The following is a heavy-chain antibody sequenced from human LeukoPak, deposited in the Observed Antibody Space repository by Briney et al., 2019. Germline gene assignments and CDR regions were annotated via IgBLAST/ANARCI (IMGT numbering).Heavy chain of an antibody. CDR2: ISGSGGST. Sequence: PGGSLRLSCAASGFTFSSYAMSWVRQAPGKGLEWVSAISGSGGSTYYADSVKGRFTISRDNSKNTLYLQMNSLRAEDTAVYYCAKDVMVRGVIINYFDYWGQGTLVTVSS. J-gene: IGHJ4*02. D-gene: IGHD3-10*01. V-gene: IGHV3-23*01. CDR3: AKDVMVRGVIINYFDY. CDR1: GFTFSSYA.